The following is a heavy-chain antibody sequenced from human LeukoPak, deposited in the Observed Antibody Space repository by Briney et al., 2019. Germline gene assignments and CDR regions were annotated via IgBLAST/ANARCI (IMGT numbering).Heavy chain of an antibody. J-gene: IGHJ4*01. CDR1: GGSISSYY. CDR3: AREGYCSGGSCYSGIDY. CDR2: IYYSGST. Sequence: PSETLSLTCTVSGGSISSYYWSWIRQPPGKGLEWSGYIYYSGSTYYNPSLKSRVTISVDTSKNQFSLKLSSVTAADTAVYYCAREGYCSGGSCYSGIDYWGQGTLVTVSS. V-gene: IGHV4-59*12. D-gene: IGHD2-15*01.